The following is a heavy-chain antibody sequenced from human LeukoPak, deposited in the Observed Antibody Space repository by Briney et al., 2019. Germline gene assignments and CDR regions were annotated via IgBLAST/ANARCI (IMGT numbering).Heavy chain of an antibody. D-gene: IGHD3-10*01. CDR3: SREVGYYFYYMDV. CDR2: INNDGSST. Sequence: GGSLRLSCAASGFTFSSYWMHWARQAPGKGLVWVSRINNDGSSTSYADSVKGRFAISRDNAKNTLYLQMNSLRADDTAVYYCSREVGYYFYYMDVWGKGTTVTVSS. V-gene: IGHV3-74*01. CDR1: GFTFSSYW. J-gene: IGHJ6*03.